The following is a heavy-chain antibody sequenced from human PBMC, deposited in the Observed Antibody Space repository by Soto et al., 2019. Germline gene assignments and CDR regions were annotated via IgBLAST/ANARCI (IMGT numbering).Heavy chain of an antibody. V-gene: IGHV4-59*08. CDR2: IYDSGS. J-gene: IGHJ6*02. CDR1: GASFSGHF. CDR3: AINADV. Sequence: QVQLQESGPGLVKPSETLSLTCTVSGASFSGHFWSWIRQPPGKGLEWIAYIYDSGSSYNPSLKSRITIAVDTSKNQFSLKLSSLIAADSAVYYWAINADVWGQGTTVTVSS.